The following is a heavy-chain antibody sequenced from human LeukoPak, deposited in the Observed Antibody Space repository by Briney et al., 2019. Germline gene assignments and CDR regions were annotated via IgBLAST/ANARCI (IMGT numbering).Heavy chain of an antibody. Sequence: SQTLSLTCTISGDSVSSSSVAWNWIRQSPSRGLEWLGRTYDRSKDYAVSVKGRITINSDTSKNQLSLQLNSVTPEDTAVYFCARGINSAFDIWGQGTMVTVSS. D-gene: IGHD2/OR15-2a*01. CDR2: TYDRSK. V-gene: IGHV6-1*01. CDR1: GDSVSSSSVA. J-gene: IGHJ3*02. CDR3: ARGINSAFDI.